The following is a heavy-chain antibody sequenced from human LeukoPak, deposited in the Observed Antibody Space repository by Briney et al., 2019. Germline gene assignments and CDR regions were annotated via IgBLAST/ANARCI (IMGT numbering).Heavy chain of an antibody. D-gene: IGHD6-13*01. CDR2: IYVGDSDT. J-gene: IGHJ4*02. CDR3: ARQQLGEYYFDY. V-gene: IGHV5-51*01. Sequence: GEALKISCKGSGHSFSNCWIAWVRQMPGKGLEWMGIIYVGDSDTRYSPSFQGQVTISADKSISTAYLQWSSLKASDTAMYYCARQQLGEYYFDYWGQGTLVTVSS. CDR1: GHSFSNCW.